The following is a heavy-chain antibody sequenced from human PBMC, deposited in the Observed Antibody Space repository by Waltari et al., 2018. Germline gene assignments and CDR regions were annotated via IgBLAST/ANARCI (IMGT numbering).Heavy chain of an antibody. CDR1: GFTFDDYA. J-gene: IGHJ6*02. D-gene: IGHD6-13*01. CDR3: ATSSSIAAARYYYYYGMDV. CDR2: ISWNSGSI. V-gene: IGHV3-9*01. Sequence: EVQLVESGGGLVQPGRSLRLSCAASGFTFDDYAMHWVRQAPGKGLEWVSGISWNSGSIGYADSVKGRFTISRDNAKNSLYLQMNSLRAEDTALYYCATSSSIAAARYYYYYGMDVWGQGTTVTVSS.